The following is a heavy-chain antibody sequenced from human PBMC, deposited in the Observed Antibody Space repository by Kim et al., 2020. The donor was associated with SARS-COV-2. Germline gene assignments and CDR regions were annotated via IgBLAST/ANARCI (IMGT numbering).Heavy chain of an antibody. CDR1: GGTFSSYA. CDR3: ARGLTMVRGVIITNPYYYYGMDV. D-gene: IGHD3-10*01. V-gene: IGHV1-69*13. J-gene: IGHJ6*02. CDR2: IIPIFGTA. Sequence: SVKVSCKASGGTFSSYAISWVRQAPGQGLEWMGGIIPIFGTANYAQKFQGRVTITADESTSTAYMELSSLRSEDTAVYYCARGLTMVRGVIITNPYYYYGMDVWGQGTTVTVSS.